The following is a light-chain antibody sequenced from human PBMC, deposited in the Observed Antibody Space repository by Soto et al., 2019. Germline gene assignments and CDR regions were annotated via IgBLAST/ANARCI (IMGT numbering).Light chain of an antibody. J-gene: IGKJ1*01. CDR3: QQYNRLWT. Sequence: DIPMTQSPSSLSASVGDSVTITCRASQSVTFRLAWYQQKPGKAPKLLISDASNLERGVPSRFSGGGFGTEFTLTISSLQPEDFATYYCQQYNRLWTFDQGTKLEI. CDR1: QSVTFR. CDR2: DAS. V-gene: IGKV1-5*01.